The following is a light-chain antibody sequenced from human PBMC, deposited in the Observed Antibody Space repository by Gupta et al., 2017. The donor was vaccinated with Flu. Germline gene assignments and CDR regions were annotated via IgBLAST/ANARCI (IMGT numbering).Light chain of an antibody. J-gene: IGLJ2*01. Sequence: QSVTISCTGTSSDVVGYNYVSWYQQHPGKAPNLIIYEVNKRPSGVPVRFSGSKSGNTASLTVSGLLAEDEAEYYCCSYGGIKFFGGGTKLTVL. CDR3: CSYGGIKF. CDR2: EVN. V-gene: IGLV2-8*01. CDR1: SSDVVGYNY.